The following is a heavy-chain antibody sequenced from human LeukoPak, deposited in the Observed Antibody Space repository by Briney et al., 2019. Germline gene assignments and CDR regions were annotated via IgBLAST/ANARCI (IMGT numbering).Heavy chain of an antibody. J-gene: IGHJ4*02. CDR3: ARLTGTTGDY. CDR2: IYYSGST. V-gene: IGHV4-30-4*08. Sequence: PSETLSLTCAVYGGSFSGYYWSWIRQPPGKGLEWIGYIYYSGSTYYNPSLKSRVTISVDTSKNQFSLKLSSVTAADTAVYYCARLTGTTGDYWGQGTLVTVSS. CDR1: GGSFSGYY. D-gene: IGHD1-7*01.